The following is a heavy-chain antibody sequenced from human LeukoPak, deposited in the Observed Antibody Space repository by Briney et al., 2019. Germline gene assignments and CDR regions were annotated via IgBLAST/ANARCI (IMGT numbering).Heavy chain of an antibody. D-gene: IGHD2-2*02. CDR3: ARCGDIVVVPAAIKGGSYYYYYGMDV. Sequence: GGSLRLSCAASGFTFSSYSMNWVRQAPGKELEWVSSISSSSSYIYYADSVKGRFTISRDNAKNSLYLQMNSLRAEDTAVYYCARCGDIVVVPAAIKGGSYYYYYGMDVWGQGTTVTVSS. CDR1: GFTFSSYS. J-gene: IGHJ6*02. CDR2: ISSSSSYI. V-gene: IGHV3-21*01.